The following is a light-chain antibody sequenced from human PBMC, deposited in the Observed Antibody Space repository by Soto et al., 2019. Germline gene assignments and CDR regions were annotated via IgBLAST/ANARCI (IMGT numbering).Light chain of an antibody. Sequence: QSVLTQPPSASGSPGQSVTISCTGTKNDVGFYDFVSWYQHHPGTAPRLIIYEVVQRPSGVPDRFSGSKSGNTASLTVSGLQDADEADYFCKSYAGSNTYVFGSGTKLTVL. V-gene: IGLV2-8*01. J-gene: IGLJ1*01. CDR2: EVV. CDR1: KNDVGFYDF. CDR3: KSYAGSNTYV.